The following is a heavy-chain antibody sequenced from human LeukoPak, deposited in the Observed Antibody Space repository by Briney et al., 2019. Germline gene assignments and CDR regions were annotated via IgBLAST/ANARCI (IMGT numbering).Heavy chain of an antibody. D-gene: IGHD2-21*01. Sequence: SVKVSCKASGFTFTSSAVQWVRQARGQRLEWIGWIVVGSGNTNYAQKFQERVTIARDMSTSTAYMELSSLRSEDTAVYYCAAVMYCGGDCRNPYDAFDIWGQGTMVTVSS. V-gene: IGHV1-58*01. J-gene: IGHJ3*02. CDR2: IVVGSGNT. CDR1: GFTFTSSA. CDR3: AAVMYCGGDCRNPYDAFDI.